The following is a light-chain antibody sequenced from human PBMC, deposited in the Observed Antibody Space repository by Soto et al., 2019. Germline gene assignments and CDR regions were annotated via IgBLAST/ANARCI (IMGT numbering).Light chain of an antibody. CDR1: NSNIGAGYD. V-gene: IGLV1-40*01. Sequence: QPVLTQPPSVSGAPGQRVTISCTGTNSNIGAGYDVHWYQQLPGTAPKRLIYGNTIRPSGVPDRFSGSKSGTSASLAIAGLQAEDEGDYYCQSYDNSLSGLYVFGTGTKLTVL. J-gene: IGLJ1*01. CDR2: GNT. CDR3: QSYDNSLSGLYV.